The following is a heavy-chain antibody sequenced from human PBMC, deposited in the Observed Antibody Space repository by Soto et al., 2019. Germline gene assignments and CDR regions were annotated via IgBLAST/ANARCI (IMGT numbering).Heavy chain of an antibody. CDR3: AKEARGYSYGFVPPHYYGMDV. D-gene: IGHD5-18*01. V-gene: IGHV3-23*01. CDR2: ISGSGGST. Sequence: GGSLRLSCAASGFTFSSYAMSWVRQAPGKGLEWVSAISGSGGSTYYADSVKGRFTISRDNSKNTLYLQMNSLRAEDTAVYYCAKEARGYSYGFVPPHYYGMDVWGQGTTVTVSS. CDR1: GFTFSSYA. J-gene: IGHJ6*02.